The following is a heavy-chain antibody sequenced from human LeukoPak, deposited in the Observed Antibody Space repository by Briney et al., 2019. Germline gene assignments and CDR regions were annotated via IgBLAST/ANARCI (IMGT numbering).Heavy chain of an antibody. CDR3: AKIPVVVAASRRSALDEVGY. CDR1: GFTFSSYG. V-gene: IGHV3-23*01. J-gene: IGHJ4*02. D-gene: IGHD2-15*01. Sequence: EPGGSLRLSCAASGFTFSSYGMSWVRQAPGKGLEWVSAISGSGGSTYYADSVKGRFTISRDNAKNSLYLQMNSLRAEDTAVYYCAKIPVVVAASRRSALDEVGYWGQGTLVTVSS. CDR2: ISGSGGST.